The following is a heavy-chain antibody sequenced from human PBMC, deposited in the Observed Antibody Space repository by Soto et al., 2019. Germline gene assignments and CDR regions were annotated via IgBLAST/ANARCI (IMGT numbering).Heavy chain of an antibody. CDR1: GGSLSPYY. V-gene: IGHV4-59*12. CDR3: ARSAYNSYGGNSFAY. CDR2: ISHSGEA. J-gene: IGHJ4*02. Sequence: QVQLQESGPGLVKPSETLSLTCEVSGGSLSPYYWSRIRQAPGKRLEWIGYISHSGEAYYNPSLRSRFTVTVDTSEKRFSLELSSVTAADTAIYYCARSAYNSYGGNSFAYWGQCTVVTVSS. D-gene: IGHD3-22*01.